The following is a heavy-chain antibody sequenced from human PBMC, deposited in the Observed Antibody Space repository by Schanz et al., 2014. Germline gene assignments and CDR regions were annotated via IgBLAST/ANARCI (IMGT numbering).Heavy chain of an antibody. Sequence: VQLLESGGGLVQPGGSLRLSCSASTSIFNHAWMSWVRQAPGKGLEWVAFVPFDGSQKFYADSVKGRFTISRDNSKSTLYLQMNSLRAEDTAVYYCAKGRFGELSAFDIWGQGTMVTVSS. D-gene: IGHD3-10*01. CDR3: AKGRFGELSAFDI. CDR1: TSIFNHAW. V-gene: IGHV3-30*02. CDR2: VPFDGSQK. J-gene: IGHJ3*02.